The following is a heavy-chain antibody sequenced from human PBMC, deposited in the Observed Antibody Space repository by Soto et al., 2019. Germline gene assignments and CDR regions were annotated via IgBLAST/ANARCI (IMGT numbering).Heavy chain of an antibody. CDR2: VSWKSASE. Sequence: EVLLLESGGGFVQPGGSLRLSCEASGFTFDDHAMRWVRQRPGGGLEWVAGVSWKSASEGYAVSVKGRFSISRDNIQQAVHRQMNSLRPEDTALYYCARDTGWYHDGMDVWGQGTRVTVSS. J-gene: IGHJ6*02. V-gene: IGHV3-9*01. D-gene: IGHD6-19*01. CDR1: GFTFDDHA. CDR3: ARDTGWYHDGMDV.